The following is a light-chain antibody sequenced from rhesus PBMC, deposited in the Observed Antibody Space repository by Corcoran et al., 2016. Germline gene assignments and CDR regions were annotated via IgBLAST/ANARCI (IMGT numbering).Light chain of an antibody. CDR1: QSVSSY. CDR2: AAS. J-gene: IGKJ2*01. CDR3: YQHSSGYS. V-gene: IGKV3-10*01. Sequence: QVILTQSPATLSLSPGERATLSCRASQSVSSYLAWYQQKPGQAPRLLIFAASSRATGLPVTCSGSGSGPDFTRPSSSREPEDVGVDHCYQHSSGYSCGHGTKVEIK.